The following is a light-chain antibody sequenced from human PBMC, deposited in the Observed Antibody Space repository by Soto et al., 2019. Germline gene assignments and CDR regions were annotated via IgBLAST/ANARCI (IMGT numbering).Light chain of an antibody. J-gene: IGLJ1*01. Sequence: SALTQPASVSGSPGRSITISCTGTSSDVGGYNYVSWYQQHPGKAPKLMIYDVSNRPSGVSNRFSGSKSGNTASLTISGLQAEDEADYYCSSYTSSSTVFGTGTKVTVL. CDR1: SSDVGGYNY. V-gene: IGLV2-14*01. CDR2: DVS. CDR3: SSYTSSSTV.